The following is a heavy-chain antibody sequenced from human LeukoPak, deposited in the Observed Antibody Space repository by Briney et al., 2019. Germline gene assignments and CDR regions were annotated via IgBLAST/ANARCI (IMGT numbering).Heavy chain of an antibody. D-gene: IGHD3-22*01. V-gene: IGHV6-1*01. CDR3: ARDVNYYDTSGYRKTGYYYYGMDV. Sequence: SQTLSLTCAISGDTVSSTSAARNWITQSPSRSLQWLGRPYYRSKWYNHQAVSVKSRITLTPDTSKYQFSLQLNSVTNEDTAVYYCARDVNYYDTSGYRKTGYYYYGMDVWDQGTTVSVSS. J-gene: IGHJ6*02. CDR2: PYYRSKWYN. CDR1: GDTVSSTSAA.